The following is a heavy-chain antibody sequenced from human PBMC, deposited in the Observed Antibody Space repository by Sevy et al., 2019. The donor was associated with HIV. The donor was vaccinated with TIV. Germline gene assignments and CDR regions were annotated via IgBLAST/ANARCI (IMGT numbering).Heavy chain of an antibody. Sequence: SETLSLTCAVSGGSISSGGYSWSWIRQPPGKGLEWIGYIYHSGSTYYNPSLKSRVTISVDRSKNQFSLKLSSVTAADTAVYYCASGGGHYGSGSYGFFDYWGQGTLVTVSS. CDR2: IYHSGST. CDR1: GGSISSGGYS. CDR3: ASGGGHYGSGSYGFFDY. J-gene: IGHJ4*02. D-gene: IGHD3-10*01. V-gene: IGHV4-30-2*01.